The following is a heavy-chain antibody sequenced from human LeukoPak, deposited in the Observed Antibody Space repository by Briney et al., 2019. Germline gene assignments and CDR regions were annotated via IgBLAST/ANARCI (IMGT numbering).Heavy chain of an antibody. Sequence: GESLKISCKGSGYSFTSYWIGWVRQMPGKGLEWMGIIYPGDSDTRYSPSFQGQVTISADKSISAAHLQWSSLKASDTAMYYCARMHYDSSGYYSLDYWGQGTLVTVSS. CDR1: GYSFTSYW. V-gene: IGHV5-51*01. CDR3: ARMHYDSSGYYSLDY. CDR2: IYPGDSDT. J-gene: IGHJ4*02. D-gene: IGHD3-22*01.